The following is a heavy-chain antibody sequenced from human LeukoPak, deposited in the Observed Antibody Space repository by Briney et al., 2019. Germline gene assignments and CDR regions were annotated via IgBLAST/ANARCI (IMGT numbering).Heavy chain of an antibody. Sequence: ASVKVSCKASGYTFTAYYMHWVRQAPGQGLEWMGWINPGSGGTNYAQKFQGRVTMTRDTSINTAYMELSSLRSEDTAVYYCARGDAYYYDSSGYGPNFWGQGTLVTVSS. D-gene: IGHD3-22*01. CDR3: ARGDAYYYDSSGYGPNF. CDR2: INPGSGGT. V-gene: IGHV1-2*02. J-gene: IGHJ4*02. CDR1: GYTFTAYY.